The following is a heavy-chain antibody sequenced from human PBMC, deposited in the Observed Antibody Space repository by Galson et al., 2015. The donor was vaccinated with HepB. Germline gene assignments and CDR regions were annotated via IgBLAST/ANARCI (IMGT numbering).Heavy chain of an antibody. J-gene: IGHJ3*02. CDR1: GGTFSSYA. CDR3: AREGSDLDYGSGRHAFDI. V-gene: IGHV1-69*13. D-gene: IGHD3-10*01. CDR2: IIPIFDTT. Sequence: SVKVSCKASGGTFSSYAITWVRQAPGQGLEWLGGIIPIFDTTNYAQKFQGRVTITADESTSTVYMELSSLRSEDTAVYYCAREGSDLDYGSGRHAFDIWGQGTMVTVSS.